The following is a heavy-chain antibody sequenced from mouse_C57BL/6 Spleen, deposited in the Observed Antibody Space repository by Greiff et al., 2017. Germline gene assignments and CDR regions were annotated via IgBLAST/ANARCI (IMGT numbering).Heavy chain of an antibody. CDR2: ISSGGSYT. V-gene: IGHV5-6*02. J-gene: IGHJ3*01. Sequence: EVMLVESGGDLVKPGGSLKLSCAASGFTFSSYGMSWVRQTPDKRLEWVATISSGGSYTYYPDSVKGRFTISRDNAKNTLYLQMSSLKSEDTAMYDGARQMAVVATDPFAYWGQGTLVTVSA. CDR3: ARQMAVVATDPFAY. CDR1: GFTFSSYG. D-gene: IGHD1-1*01.